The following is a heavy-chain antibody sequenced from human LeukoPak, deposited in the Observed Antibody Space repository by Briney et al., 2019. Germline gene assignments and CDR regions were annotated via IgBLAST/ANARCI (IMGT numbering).Heavy chain of an antibody. Sequence: GGSLRLSCAASGFTFSDYYMSWIRQAPRKGLEWVSYISSSGSTIYYADSVKGRFTISRDNAKNSLYLQMNSLRAEDTAVYYCAGRYYYGSGSPVDYWGQGTLVTVSS. CDR3: AGRYYYGSGSPVDY. CDR1: GFTFSDYY. V-gene: IGHV3-11*01. J-gene: IGHJ4*02. CDR2: ISSSGSTI. D-gene: IGHD3-10*01.